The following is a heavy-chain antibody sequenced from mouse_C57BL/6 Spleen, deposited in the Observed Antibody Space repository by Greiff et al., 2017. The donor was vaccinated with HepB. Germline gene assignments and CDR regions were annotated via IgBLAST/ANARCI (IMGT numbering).Heavy chain of an antibody. D-gene: IGHD2-4*01. CDR1: GYAFSSSW. CDR2: IYPGDGDT. CDR3: AREGNDYGRGHYFDY. V-gene: IGHV1-82*01. J-gene: IGHJ2*01. Sequence: QVQLQQSGPELVKPGASVKISCKASGYAFSSSWMHWVKQRPGKGLEWIGRIYPGDGDTNYNGKFKGKATLTADKSSSTAYMQLSSLTSEDSAVYFCAREGNDYGRGHYFDYWGQGTTLTVSS.